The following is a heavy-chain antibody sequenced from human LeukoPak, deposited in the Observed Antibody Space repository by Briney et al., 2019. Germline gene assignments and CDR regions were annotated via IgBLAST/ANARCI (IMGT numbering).Heavy chain of an antibody. CDR1: GFTFSTYA. D-gene: IGHD3-3*01. V-gene: IGHV3-74*01. CDR3: ARDEWPGVVDY. CDR2: INSDGSST. J-gene: IGHJ4*02. Sequence: PGGSLRLSCAGSGFTFSTYAMQWVRQAPGKGLVWVSRINSDGSSTSYADSVKGRFTISRDNAKNTLYLQMNSLRAEDTAVYYCARDEWPGVVDYWGQGTLVTVSS.